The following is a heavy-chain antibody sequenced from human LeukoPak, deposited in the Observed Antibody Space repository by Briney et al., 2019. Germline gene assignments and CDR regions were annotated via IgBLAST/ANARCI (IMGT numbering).Heavy chain of an antibody. Sequence: GESLKISCKGSGYSFTSYWIGWVRQMPGKGLEWIGIIYPGDSDTRYSPSFQGQVTISADKSTSTAYLQWSSLKASDTAMYYCARRSAVGYYDSSGRDAFDIWGQGTMVTVSS. V-gene: IGHV5-51*01. D-gene: IGHD3-22*01. CDR2: IYPGDSDT. J-gene: IGHJ3*02. CDR1: GYSFTSYW. CDR3: ARRSAVGYYDSSGRDAFDI.